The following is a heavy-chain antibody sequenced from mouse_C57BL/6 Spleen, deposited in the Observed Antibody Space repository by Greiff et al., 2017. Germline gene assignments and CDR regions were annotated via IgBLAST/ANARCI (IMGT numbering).Heavy chain of an antibody. D-gene: IGHD1-1*01. V-gene: IGHV1-9*01. J-gene: IGHJ3*01. Sequence: VQLQQSGAELMKPGASVKLSCKATGYTFTGYWIEWVKQRPGHGLEWIGEISPGGGSSNYNKKFKGRATFTADTSSNTAYMQRSSLTTEDAAIYYCAREEDYGSSPSWGQGTLVTVSA. CDR2: ISPGGGSS. CDR3: AREEDYGSSPS. CDR1: GYTFTGYW.